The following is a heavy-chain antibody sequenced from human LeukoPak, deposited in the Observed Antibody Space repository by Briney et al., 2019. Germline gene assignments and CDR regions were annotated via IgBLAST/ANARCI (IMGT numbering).Heavy chain of an antibody. V-gene: IGHV3-33*06. Sequence: PGGSLRLSCAASGFSFSTYGMFWVRQAPGKGLEWVGVVSYDGSKQYYADSVKGRFTISRDNSKNTLYLQMESLRAEDTAVYYCAKGEFWTGIGEFFLYWGQGTLVTVSS. CDR2: VSYDGSKQ. J-gene: IGHJ1*01. CDR1: GFSFSTYG. CDR3: AKGEFWTGIGEFFLY. D-gene: IGHD3/OR15-3a*01.